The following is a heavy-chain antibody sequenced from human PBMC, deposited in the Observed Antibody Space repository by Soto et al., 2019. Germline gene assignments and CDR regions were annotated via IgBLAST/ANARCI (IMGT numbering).Heavy chain of an antibody. D-gene: IGHD3-22*01. CDR2: IIPIFGTA. CDR3: ASTKYDSIAYYYRYLGR. CDR1: EDTFRNYA. Sequence: QVELVQSGAEVKKPGSSVKVSCQASEDTFRNYAISWVRQAPGQGLEWMGGIIPIFGTANYAQKFQGRVTITSVIYATTVYLELSILRAEDTAVYYCASTKYDSIAYYYRYLGRWGRGTLVTVS. J-gene: IGHJ2*01. V-gene: IGHV1-69*06.